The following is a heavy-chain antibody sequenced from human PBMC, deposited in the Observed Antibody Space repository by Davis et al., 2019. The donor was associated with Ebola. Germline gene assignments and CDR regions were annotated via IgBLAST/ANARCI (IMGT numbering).Heavy chain of an antibody. CDR2: IKQDGSEK. CDR1: GFTFSDYY. J-gene: IGHJ4*02. Sequence: GESLKISCAASGFTFSDYYMSWIRQAPGKGLEWVASIKQDGSEKYYVDSVKGRFTISRDNAKNSLYLQMNSLRAEDTAVYYCARGGYTTTVVTPDYWGQGTLVTVSS. CDR3: ARGGYTTTVVTPDY. V-gene: IGHV3-7*01. D-gene: IGHD4-23*01.